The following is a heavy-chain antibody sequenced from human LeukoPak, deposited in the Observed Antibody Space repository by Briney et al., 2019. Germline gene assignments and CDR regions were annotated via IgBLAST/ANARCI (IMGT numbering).Heavy chain of an antibody. D-gene: IGHD6-6*01. J-gene: IGHJ4*02. CDR2: ISSSSSYI. CDR1: GLTFNRFR. CDR3: ARRRGSSSPFDY. Sequence: GGSLELPCAAFGLTFNRFRMNWVAQAPGKGLEWVSSISSSSSYIYYADSVKGRFTISRGNAKNSLYLQMNSLRAEDTAVYYCARRRGSSSPFDYWGQGTLVTVSS. V-gene: IGHV3-21*01.